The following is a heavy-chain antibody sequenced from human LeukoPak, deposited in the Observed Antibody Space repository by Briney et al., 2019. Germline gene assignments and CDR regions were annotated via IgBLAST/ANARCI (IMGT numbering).Heavy chain of an antibody. V-gene: IGHV1-46*01. CDR2: INPSGGST. Sequence: ASVKVSCKASGYTFTSYYMHWVRQAPGQGIEWMGIINPSGGSTSYAQKFQGRVTMTRDTSTSTVYMELSSLRSEDTAVYYCARGRGYSYGFDRWYYYYYMDVWGKGTTVTVSS. CDR3: ARGRGYSYGFDRWYYYYYMDV. D-gene: IGHD5-18*01. J-gene: IGHJ6*03. CDR1: GYTFTSYY.